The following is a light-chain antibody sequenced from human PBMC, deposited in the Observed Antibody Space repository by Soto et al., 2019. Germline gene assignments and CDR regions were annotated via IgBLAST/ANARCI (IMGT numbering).Light chain of an antibody. J-gene: IGLJ2*01. Sequence: QTVVTQEPSFSLSPGGTVTLTCGLSSGSVSTSYYPTWYQQTPGQAPRTLIYNTNTRSSGVPDRFSGSILGNKAALTITGAQADDESDYYCVLYMGSGTVLFVGGTKLTVL. CDR2: NTN. CDR3: VLYMGSGTVL. CDR1: SGSVSTSYY. V-gene: IGLV8-61*01.